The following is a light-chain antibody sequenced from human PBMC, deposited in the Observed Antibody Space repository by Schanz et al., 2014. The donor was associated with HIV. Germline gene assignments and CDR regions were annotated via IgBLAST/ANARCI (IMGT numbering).Light chain of an antibody. V-gene: IGLV1-40*01. J-gene: IGLJ3*02. CDR3: AAWDDGLRGPV. Sequence: QSALTQPPSMSGAPGQRVTISCTGSRSNIGAGYDVHWYQQLPGTAPKLLIYGNTNRPSGVPDRFSGSKSGTSASLAISGLRSEDEADYYCAAWDDGLRGPVFGGGTKLTVL. CDR1: RSNIGAGYD. CDR2: GNT.